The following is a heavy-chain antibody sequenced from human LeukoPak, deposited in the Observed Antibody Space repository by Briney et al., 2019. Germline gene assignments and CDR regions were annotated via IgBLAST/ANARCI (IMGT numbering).Heavy chain of an antibody. CDR1: GYTLTELS. V-gene: IGHV1-24*01. Sequence: VASMNVSCKVSGYTLTELSMHWVRQAPGKGLEWMGGFDPEDGEAIYAQKFQGRVTMTEDTSTDTAYMELSSLRSEDTAVYYCATDSARSGSYPYWGQGTLVTVSS. J-gene: IGHJ4*02. CDR2: FDPEDGEA. CDR3: ATDSARSGSYPY. D-gene: IGHD3-10*01.